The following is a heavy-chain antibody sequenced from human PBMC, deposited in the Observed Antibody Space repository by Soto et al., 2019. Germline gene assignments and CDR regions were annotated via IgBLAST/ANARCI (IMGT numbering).Heavy chain of an antibody. CDR2: ISAYNGNT. Sequence: QVQLVQSGAEVKKPGASVKVSCKASGYTFTSYGISWVRQAPGQGLEWMGWISAYNGNTNHAQNLQGRVTVTTDTSTGTVYMELGSLRSDDTAVYCCGREAAAGTLDFWGQGALGTVSS. D-gene: IGHD6-13*01. V-gene: IGHV1-18*01. J-gene: IGHJ4*02. CDR1: GYTFTSYG. CDR3: GREAAAGTLDF.